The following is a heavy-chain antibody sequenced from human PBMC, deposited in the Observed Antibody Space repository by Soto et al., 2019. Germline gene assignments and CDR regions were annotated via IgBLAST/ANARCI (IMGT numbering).Heavy chain of an antibody. V-gene: IGHV3-9*01. CDR3: VKDEGVCNTISCKDAFDY. D-gene: IGHD3-3*01. J-gene: IGHJ3*01. CDR1: GFSFVDYA. CDR2: ISWDGGYT. Sequence: EVQLEESGGGLVQPGWSLRLSCEASGFSFVDYAMHWVRQVPGQGLEWVSGISWDGGYTGYADSVKGRFTISRDNAKKALYLQMNRLRVEDTALYYCVKDEGVCNTISCKDAFDYWGQGTKVTVS.